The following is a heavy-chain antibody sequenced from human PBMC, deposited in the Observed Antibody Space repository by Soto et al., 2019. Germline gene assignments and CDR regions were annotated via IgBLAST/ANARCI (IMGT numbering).Heavy chain of an antibody. V-gene: IGHV4-59*08. D-gene: IGHD3-10*01. CDR2: IYYSGST. CDR3: ARHNYGSGSTYFDY. Sequence: QVQLQESGPGLVKPSETLSLTCTVSGGSISSYYWSWIRQPPGKGLEWIGYIYYSGSTNYNPSLKIRVTISVEPSKNQFSLKLTSMTAADTAVYYCARHNYGSGSTYFDYWGQGTLVTVSS. CDR1: GGSISSYY. J-gene: IGHJ4*02.